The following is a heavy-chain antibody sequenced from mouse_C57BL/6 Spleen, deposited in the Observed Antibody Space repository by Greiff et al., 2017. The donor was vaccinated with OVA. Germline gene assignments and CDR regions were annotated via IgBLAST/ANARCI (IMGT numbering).Heavy chain of an antibody. V-gene: IGHV5-4*01. D-gene: IGHD1-1*01. CDR3: ARDGNYYGSPWFAY. Sequence: EVKLEESGGGLVKPGGSLKLSCAASGFTFSSYAMSWVRQTPEKRLEWVATISDGGSYTYYPDNVKGRFTISRDNAKNNLYLQMSHLKSEDTAMYYCARDGNYYGSPWFAYWGQGTLVTVSA. CDR2: ISDGGSYT. J-gene: IGHJ3*01. CDR1: GFTFSSYA.